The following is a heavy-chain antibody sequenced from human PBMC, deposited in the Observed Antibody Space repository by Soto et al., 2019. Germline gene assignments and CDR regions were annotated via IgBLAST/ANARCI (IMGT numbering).Heavy chain of an antibody. J-gene: IGHJ3*02. CDR3: ASSMIVPFGPFDI. CDR1: GFTFSSYA. Sequence: GGSLRLSCAASGFTFSSYAMHWVRQAPGKGLEWVAVISYDGSNKYYADSVKGRFTISRDNSKNTLYLQMNSLRAEDTAVYYCASSMIVPFGPFDIWGQGTMVTV. V-gene: IGHV3-30-3*01. CDR2: ISYDGSNK. D-gene: IGHD3-22*01.